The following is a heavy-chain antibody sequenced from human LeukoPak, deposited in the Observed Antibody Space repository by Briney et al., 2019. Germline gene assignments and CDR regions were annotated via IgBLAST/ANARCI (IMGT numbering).Heavy chain of an antibody. CDR2: LYYSGST. CDR3: AKAGVRCSDSSALYAFEF. D-gene: IGHD3-22*01. Sequence: PSETLSLTRTVSGGSISSASYFWGWIRQPPGKGLEWVGTLYYSGSTYYSASLKSRGTMSGDTSRSQFSLRLSFVNAAHTAVYYCAKAGVRCSDSSALYAFEFWGPGTMVTVSS. J-gene: IGHJ3*01. CDR1: GGSISSASYF. V-gene: IGHV4-39*01.